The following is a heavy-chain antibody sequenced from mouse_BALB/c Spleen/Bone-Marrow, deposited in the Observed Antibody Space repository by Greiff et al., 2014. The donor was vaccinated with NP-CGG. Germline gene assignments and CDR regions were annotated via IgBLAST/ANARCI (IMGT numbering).Heavy chain of an antibody. J-gene: IGHJ2*01. CDR3: TRYDYDGVDY. Sequence: DVQLQESGPGLVKPSQSLSLTCTVTGYSITSDYAWNWIRQFPGNKLEWMGYISYSGSTSYNPSLKSRISITRDTSTNQFFLQLNSVTAEDTATYYCTRYDYDGVDYWGQGTTLTVSS. CDR2: ISYSGST. D-gene: IGHD2-4*01. CDR1: GYSITSDYA. V-gene: IGHV3-2*02.